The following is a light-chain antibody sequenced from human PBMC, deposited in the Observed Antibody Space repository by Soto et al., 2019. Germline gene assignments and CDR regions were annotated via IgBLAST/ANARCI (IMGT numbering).Light chain of an antibody. CDR1: QSVSNY. Sequence: EIVLTQSPATLSLSPGETATLSCRASQSVSNYLAWYQQKPGQAPRLLIHDASNRATGIPARFSGSGSGTDLTLTISSLEPEDFAVYYCQQRSNWPPFTFGPGTKVDVK. CDR3: QQRSNWPPFT. V-gene: IGKV3-11*01. CDR2: DAS. J-gene: IGKJ3*01.